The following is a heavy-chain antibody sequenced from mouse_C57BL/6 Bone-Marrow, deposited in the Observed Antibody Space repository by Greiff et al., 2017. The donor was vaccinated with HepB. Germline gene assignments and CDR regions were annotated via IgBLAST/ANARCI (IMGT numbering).Heavy chain of an antibody. CDR1: GYTFTSYW. Sequence: VQLQQPGAELVKPGASVKMSCKASGYTFTSYWITWVKQRPGQGLEWIGDIYPGSGSTNYNEKFKSKATLTVDTSSSTAYMQLISLTSEDSAVYYCARDGTMAVVARWYFDVWGTGTTVTVSS. CDR3: ARDGTMAVVARWYFDV. V-gene: IGHV1-55*01. D-gene: IGHD1-1*01. CDR2: IYPGSGST. J-gene: IGHJ1*03.